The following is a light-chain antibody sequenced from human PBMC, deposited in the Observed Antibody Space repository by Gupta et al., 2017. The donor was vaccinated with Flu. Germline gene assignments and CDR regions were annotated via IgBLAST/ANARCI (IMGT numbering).Light chain of an antibody. Sequence: MQLTHSPSSLSASVGDRVTITCRASQGISNYVAWYQQKPGKVPKLLIYAASTLQSGVPSRFSGSGSGTDFTLTISSLQPEDVATYYCQKYNSAPWTFGQGTKVEIK. V-gene: IGKV1-27*01. CDR3: QKYNSAPWT. J-gene: IGKJ1*01. CDR2: AAS. CDR1: QGISNY.